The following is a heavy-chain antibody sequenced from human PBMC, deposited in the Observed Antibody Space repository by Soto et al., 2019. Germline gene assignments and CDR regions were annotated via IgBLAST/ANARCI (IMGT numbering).Heavy chain of an antibody. CDR1: GYTFTGYY. D-gene: IGHD3-22*01. CDR3: ARPRYYYDSSGSVDY. J-gene: IGHJ4*02. CDR2: INPNSGGT. Sequence: ASVKVSCKASGYTFTGYYMHWVRQAPGLGLEWMGWINPNSGGTNYAQKFQGRVTMTRDTSISTAYMELSRLRSDDTAVYYCARPRYYYDSSGSVDYWGQGTLVTVSS. V-gene: IGHV1-2*02.